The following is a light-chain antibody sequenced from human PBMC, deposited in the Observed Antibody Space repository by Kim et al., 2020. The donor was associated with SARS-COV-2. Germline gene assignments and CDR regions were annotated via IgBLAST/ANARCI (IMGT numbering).Light chain of an antibody. J-gene: IGKJ1*01. V-gene: IGKV1-27*01. CDR2: RAY. CDR3: QRYNTAPWT. Sequence: GDRVTITCRSSQDISKLLAGYQQKPGKAPNLLIFRAYVLQSGVPSRFSGGGSGTDFTLTISSLQPEDVATYYCQRYNTAPWTFGQGTKVDIK. CDR1: QDISKL.